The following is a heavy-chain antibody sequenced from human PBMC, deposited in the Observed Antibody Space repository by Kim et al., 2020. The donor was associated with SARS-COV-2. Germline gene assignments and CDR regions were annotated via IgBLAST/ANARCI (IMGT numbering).Heavy chain of an antibody. V-gene: IGHV3-23*01. CDR2: VVGGGSSA. Sequence: GGSLRLSCAASGFTFSHYAMNWVRQVSGKGLDWVSSVVGGGSSAYYADSVKGRFTTSRDNSKNILYLQMNSLRAEDTAIYYCAKVRAGAYGMDVWGQGTAVTVSS. CDR3: AKVRAGAYGMDV. J-gene: IGHJ6*02. CDR1: GFTFSHYA. D-gene: IGHD1-26*01.